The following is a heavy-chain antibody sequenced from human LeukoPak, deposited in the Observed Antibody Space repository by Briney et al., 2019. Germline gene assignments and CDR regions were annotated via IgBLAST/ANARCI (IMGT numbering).Heavy chain of an antibody. J-gene: IGHJ4*02. CDR2: ISPKSGDT. CDR3: AGGTYGDYSFDF. V-gene: IGHV1-2*06. CDR1: GYTFTGYY. Sequence: ASVKVSCKASGYTFTGYYIHWVRQAPGQGLEWMGRISPKSGDTDYSQKFQGGVTLTSDSSITTAYMELNRLTSDATAVYYCAGGTYGDYSFDFWGQGTLVNVSS. D-gene: IGHD4-17*01.